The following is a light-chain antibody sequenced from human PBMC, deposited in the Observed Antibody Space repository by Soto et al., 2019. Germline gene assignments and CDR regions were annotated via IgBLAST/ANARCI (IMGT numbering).Light chain of an antibody. CDR2: KAS. J-gene: IGKJ2*03. CDR3: QQYNGYPYS. CDR1: QGIGPW. Sequence: DIQMTQSPSTLSASVGDRVIITCRASQGIGPWLAWYQQKPGKAPKVLIYKASHLEDGVPSRFSGSGSETEFTPTISSLQPDDFATYYCQQYNGYPYSFGQGTQLDVK. V-gene: IGKV1-5*03.